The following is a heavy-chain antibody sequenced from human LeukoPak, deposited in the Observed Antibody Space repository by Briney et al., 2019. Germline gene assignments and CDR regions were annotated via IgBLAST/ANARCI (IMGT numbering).Heavy chain of an antibody. V-gene: IGHV3-15*01. CDR2: IKSKTDGGTT. D-gene: IGHD3-10*01. CDR1: GFAFSNAW. CDR3: ASELWFGELLTSDY. Sequence: GGSLRLTCAASGFAFSNAWMSWVRQAPGKGLEWVGRIKSKTDGGTTDYAAPVKGRFTISRDNSKNTRYLQMNSLRAEDTAVYYCASELWFGELLTSDYWGQGTLVTVSS. J-gene: IGHJ4*02.